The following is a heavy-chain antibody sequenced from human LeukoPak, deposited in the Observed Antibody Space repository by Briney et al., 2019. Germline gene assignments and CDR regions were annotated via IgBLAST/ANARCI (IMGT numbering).Heavy chain of an antibody. Sequence: SETLSLTCTVSGGSISSGDYYWSWIRQPPGKGLEWIGYIYYSGSTYYNPSLKSRVTISVDTSKNQFSLKLSSVTAADTAVYYCARGRSDYYDSSGHGRYFDYWGQGTLVTVSS. CDR2: IYYSGST. CDR1: GGSISSGDYY. J-gene: IGHJ4*02. V-gene: IGHV4-30-4*01. CDR3: ARGRSDYYDSSGHGRYFDY. D-gene: IGHD3-22*01.